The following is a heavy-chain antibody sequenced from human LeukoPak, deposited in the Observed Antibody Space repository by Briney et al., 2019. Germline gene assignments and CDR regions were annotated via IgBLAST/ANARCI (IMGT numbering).Heavy chain of an antibody. CDR3: ARDPKWLDY. V-gene: IGHV3-7*01. J-gene: IGHJ4*02. CDR2: TNQEGSEK. D-gene: IGHD5-12*01. Sequence: GGSLRLSCAASGFTFRSYWMSWVRQAPGKGLEWVANTNQEGSEKYYVDSVKGRFTISKDNAKNSLYLQMNNLRAEDTAVYYCARDPKWLDYWGQGTLVTVSS. CDR1: GFTFRSYW.